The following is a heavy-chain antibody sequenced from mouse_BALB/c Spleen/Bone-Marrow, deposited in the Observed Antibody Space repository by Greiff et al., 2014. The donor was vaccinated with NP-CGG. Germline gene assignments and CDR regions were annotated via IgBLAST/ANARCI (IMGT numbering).Heavy chain of an antibody. J-gene: IGHJ3*01. CDR1: GFNFKDSY. D-gene: IGHD1-1*01. CDR3: APYYYGSSQFAY. Sequence: EVQLQQSGAELVKPGASVKLSCTASGFNFKDSYMHWVKQRPGQGLEWIGGIYPANGNTKYDPKFQGKATITADTSTNQAFLQISSLTSEDTAIYYCAPYYYGSSQFAYWGQGTLVTVSA. V-gene: IGHV14-3*02. CDR2: IYPANGNT.